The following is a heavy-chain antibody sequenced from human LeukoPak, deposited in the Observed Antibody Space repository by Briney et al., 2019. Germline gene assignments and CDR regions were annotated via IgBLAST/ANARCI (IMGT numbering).Heavy chain of an antibody. D-gene: IGHD3-10*01. V-gene: IGHV2-70*16. Sequence: QTLTLTCTFSGFSLTSPGVCVSWIRQPPGKALEWLARIDWDGDKFYSTSLRTRLTISKDTSKNQVILTMTNVDPVDTATYFCARTRIGMLRGAASNWFDPWGRGNLDIVSS. CDR1: GFSLTSPGVC. CDR2: IDWDGDK. J-gene: IGHJ5*02. CDR3: ARTRIGMLRGAASNWFDP.